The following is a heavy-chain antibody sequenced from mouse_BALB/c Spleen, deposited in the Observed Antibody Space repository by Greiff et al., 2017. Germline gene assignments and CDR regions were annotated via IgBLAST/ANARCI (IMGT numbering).Heavy chain of an antibody. CDR2: IYPGDGST. D-gene: IGHD1-1*01. CDR3: AISYYGSRGYFDV. Sequence: VQLQQSGPELVKPGASVKMSCKASGYTFTSYYIHWVKQRPGQGLEWIGWIYPGDGSTKYNEKFKGKTTLTADKSSSTAYMLLSSLTSEDSAIYFCAISYYGSRGYFDVWGAGTTVTVSS. CDR1: GYTFTSYY. J-gene: IGHJ1*01. V-gene: IGHV1S56*01.